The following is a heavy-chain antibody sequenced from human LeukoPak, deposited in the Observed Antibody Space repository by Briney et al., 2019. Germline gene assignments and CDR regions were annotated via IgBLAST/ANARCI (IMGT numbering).Heavy chain of an antibody. D-gene: IGHD3-3*01. CDR2: INHSGST. CDR1: GGSFSDYY. J-gene: IGHJ4*02. Sequence: SETLSLTCAVYGGSFSDYYWNWIRQPPGKGLEWIGEINHSGSTDYNPSLKSRVTISVDTSKNQFSLKLSSVTAADTAVYYCARVRSGYWGQGTLVTVSS. V-gene: IGHV4-34*01. CDR3: ARVRSGY.